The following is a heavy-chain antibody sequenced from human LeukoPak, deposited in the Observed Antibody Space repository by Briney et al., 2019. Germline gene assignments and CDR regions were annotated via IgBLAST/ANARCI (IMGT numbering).Heavy chain of an antibody. D-gene: IGHD4-17*01. Sequence: GGSLRLSCAASGFTFRSYAMIWVRQAPGKGLEWVASISGRGESTNYADSVKGRFTISRDNSKNTLYLQMSSLRAEDTAMYYCARDRLTTVTTFHFDYWGQGTLVTVSS. J-gene: IGHJ4*02. CDR2: ISGRGEST. V-gene: IGHV3-23*01. CDR1: GFTFRSYA. CDR3: ARDRLTTVTTFHFDY.